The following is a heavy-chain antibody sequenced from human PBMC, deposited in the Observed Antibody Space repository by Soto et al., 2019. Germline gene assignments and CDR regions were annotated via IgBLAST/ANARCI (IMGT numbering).Heavy chain of an antibody. J-gene: IGHJ4*02. V-gene: IGHV1-46*01. D-gene: IGHD2-15*01. CDR3: ARVRGGGSEYFFDY. Sequence: ASVKVSCKASGYTFTWYNVHWVRQAPGQGLEWMAIINPSGGTTYYVQKFEGRVTLTTDTSTSTVYMELSSLRSDDTAVYYCARVRGGGSEYFFDYWGQGTLVTVSS. CDR1: GYTFTWYN. CDR2: INPSGGTT.